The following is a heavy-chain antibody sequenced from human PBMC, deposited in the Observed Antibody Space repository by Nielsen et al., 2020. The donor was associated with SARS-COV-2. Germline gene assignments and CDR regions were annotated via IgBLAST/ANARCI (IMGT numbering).Heavy chain of an antibody. CDR1: GGSISSSSYY. Sequence: SETLSLTCTVSGGSISSSSYYWGWIRQPPGKGLEWIGSIYYSGSTYYNPSLKSRVTISVDTSKNQFSLKLSSVTAADTAVYYCARQNGDYPYYYYYYMDVWGKGTTVTVSS. D-gene: IGHD4-17*01. J-gene: IGHJ6*03. V-gene: IGHV4-39*01. CDR3: ARQNGDYPYYYYYYMDV. CDR2: IYYSGST.